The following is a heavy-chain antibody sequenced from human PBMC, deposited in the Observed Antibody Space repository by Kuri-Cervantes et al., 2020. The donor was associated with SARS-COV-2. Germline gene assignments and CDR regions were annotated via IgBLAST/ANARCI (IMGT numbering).Heavy chain of an antibody. CDR1: GFTFSGHW. V-gene: IGHV3-23*01. D-gene: IGHD3-16*01. CDR2: ISGSGGST. CDR3: ARDRGRYYGMDA. J-gene: IGHJ6*02. Sequence: GESLKISCAAPGFTFSGHWIHWVRQAPGKGLEWVSAISGSGGSTYYADSVKGRFTISRDNSKNTLYLQMNSLRAEDTAVYYCARDRGRYYGMDAWGQGTTVTVSS.